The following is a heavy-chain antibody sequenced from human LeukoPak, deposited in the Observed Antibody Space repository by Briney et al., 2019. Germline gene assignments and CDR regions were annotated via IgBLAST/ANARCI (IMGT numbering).Heavy chain of an antibody. Sequence: GGSLRLSCAASGFTVSSNYMSWVRQAPGKGLEWVSVIYSGGNTYYADSVKGRFTISRDNSKNTLDLQMNSLRAEDTAVYYCARDPVVAGMDVWGQGTTVTVSS. CDR1: GFTVSSNY. D-gene: IGHD2-21*01. CDR3: ARDPVVAGMDV. V-gene: IGHV3-66*01. CDR2: IYSGGNT. J-gene: IGHJ6*02.